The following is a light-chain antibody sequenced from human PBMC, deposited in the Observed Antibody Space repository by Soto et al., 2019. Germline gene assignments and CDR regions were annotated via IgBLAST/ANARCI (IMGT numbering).Light chain of an antibody. Sequence: QSVLTQPPSVSGAPGQRVTISCTGSSSNIGAGYDVPWYQQLPGTAPKLLIYGNSNRPSGVPDRFSGSKSGTSASLAITGLQAEDEADYYCQSYDSSLSGVVFGRGTKVTVL. J-gene: IGLJ2*01. CDR3: QSYDSSLSGVV. CDR2: GNS. CDR1: SSNIGAGYD. V-gene: IGLV1-40*01.